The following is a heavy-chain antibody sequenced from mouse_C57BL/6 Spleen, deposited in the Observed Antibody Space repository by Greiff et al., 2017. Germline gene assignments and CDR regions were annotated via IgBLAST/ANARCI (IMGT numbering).Heavy chain of an antibody. CDR1: GYTFTSYW. J-gene: IGHJ4*01. V-gene: IGHV1-64*01. D-gene: IGHD1-1*01. CDR2: IHPNSGST. Sequence: VQLQQPGAELVKPGASVKLSCKASGYTFTSYWMHWVKQRPGQGLEWIGMIHPNSGSTNYNEKFKSKATLTVDTSSSTAYMQLSSLTTEDSAVYFCARFYAAMDYWGQGTSVTVSS. CDR3: ARFYAAMDY.